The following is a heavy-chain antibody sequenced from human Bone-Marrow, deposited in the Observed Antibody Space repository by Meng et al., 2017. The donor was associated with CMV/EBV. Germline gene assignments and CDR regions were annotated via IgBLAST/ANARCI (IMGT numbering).Heavy chain of an antibody. CDR2: IYPGDSDT. Sequence: GESLKISCKGSGYSFTSYWIGWVRQMPGKGLEWMGIIYPGDSDTRYSPSFQGQVAISADKSINTAYLQWSSLKASDTAMYYCARGEFSSWYGGRLVDYWGQGTLVTVSS. CDR1: GYSFTSYW. V-gene: IGHV5-51*01. D-gene: IGHD6-13*01. J-gene: IGHJ4*02. CDR3: ARGEFSSWYGGRLVDY.